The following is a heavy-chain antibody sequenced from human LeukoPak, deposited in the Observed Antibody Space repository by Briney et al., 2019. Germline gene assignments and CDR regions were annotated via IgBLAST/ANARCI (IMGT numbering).Heavy chain of an antibody. CDR2: INPTSGGT. V-gene: IGHV1-2*02. Sequence: GASVKVSCKASGNTFTDYYFHWERQAPGPGHEWMAWINPTSGGTDYAQKFQGRVSVTRDTSINTAYMELSSLTSDDTAVYYCARESGSTYDYWGQGTLVTVSS. CDR3: ARESGSTYDY. CDR1: GNTFTDYY. J-gene: IGHJ4*02. D-gene: IGHD6-13*01.